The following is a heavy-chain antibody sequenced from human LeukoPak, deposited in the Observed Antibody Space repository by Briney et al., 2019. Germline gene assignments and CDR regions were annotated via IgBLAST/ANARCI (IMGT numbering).Heavy chain of an antibody. J-gene: IGHJ4*02. V-gene: IGHV4-30-4*08. CDR3: ARFSGAAGTFDY. D-gene: IGHD6-13*01. Sequence: PSETLSLTCTVSGGSISSYYWSWIRQPPGKGLEWIGYIYYSGSTYYNPSLKSRVTISVDTSKNQFSLKLSSVTAADTAVYYCARFSGAAGTFDYWGQGTLVTVSS. CDR2: IYYSGST. CDR1: GGSISSYY.